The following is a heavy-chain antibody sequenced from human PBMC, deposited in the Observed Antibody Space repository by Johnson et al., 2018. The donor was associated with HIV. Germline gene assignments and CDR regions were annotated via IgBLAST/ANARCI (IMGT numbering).Heavy chain of an antibody. CDR3: ARKKATVFSTTSTNYAFDI. Sequence: QMQLVESGGGVVQPGRSLRLSCAASGFTFSTYSMHWVRQAPGKGLEWVAVISYDGSNKYYADSVKGRFTISRDNSKNTLYLQMNSLRAEDTAVYYCARKKATVFSTTSTNYAFDIWGQGTMVTVSS. CDR1: GFTFSTYS. J-gene: IGHJ3*02. V-gene: IGHV3-30-3*01. CDR2: ISYDGSNK. D-gene: IGHD1-1*01.